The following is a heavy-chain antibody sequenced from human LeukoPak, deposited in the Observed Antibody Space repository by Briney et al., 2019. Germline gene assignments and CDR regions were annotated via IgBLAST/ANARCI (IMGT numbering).Heavy chain of an antibody. J-gene: IGHJ6*02. CDR2: IIPIFGTA. V-gene: IGHV1-69*13. D-gene: IGHD4-11*01. Sequence: GASVKVSCKASGYTFTSYGISWVRQAPGQGLEWMGGIIPIFGTANYAQKFQGRVTITADESTSTAYMELSSPRSEDTAVYYCAKTTTQHRYYYYGMDVWGQGTTVTVSS. CDR1: GYTFTSYG. CDR3: AKTTTQHRYYYYGMDV.